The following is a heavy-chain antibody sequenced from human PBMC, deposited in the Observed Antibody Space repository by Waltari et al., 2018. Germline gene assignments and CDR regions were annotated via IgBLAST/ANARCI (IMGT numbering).Heavy chain of an antibody. CDR2: IYFAGSN. J-gene: IGHJ3*02. CDR3: AREVGGSSWSTTPRGDAFDI. Sequence: QLQLRESGPGLLKPSETLSLTCSVSGDSIGSGYYYWGWIRQAPGKGLEWIGGIYFAGSNYDNPSLKSRLTISVDTSKNQFSLRLSSVTAADTAVYYCAREVGGSSWSTTPRGDAFDIWGQGTMVTVSS. CDR1: GDSIGSGYYY. V-gene: IGHV4-39*07. D-gene: IGHD6-13*01.